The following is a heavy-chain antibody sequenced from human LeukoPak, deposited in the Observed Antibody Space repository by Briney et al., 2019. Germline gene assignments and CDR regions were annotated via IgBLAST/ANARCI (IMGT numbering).Heavy chain of an antibody. CDR1: GGTFSSYA. D-gene: IGHD4-17*01. J-gene: IGHJ4*02. Sequence: ASVKVSCKASGGTFSSYAISWVRQAPGQGLEWMGGIIPIFGTTNYAQKFQGRVTITADESTSTAYMELSSLRSEDTAVYYCAKATTVTPFYNFDYWGQGTLVTVSS. V-gene: IGHV1-69*13. CDR2: IIPIFGTT. CDR3: AKATTVTPFYNFDY.